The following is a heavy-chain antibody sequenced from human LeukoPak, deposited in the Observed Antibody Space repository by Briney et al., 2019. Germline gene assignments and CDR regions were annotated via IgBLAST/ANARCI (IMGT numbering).Heavy chain of an antibody. CDR3: AKDRRSNGD. V-gene: IGHV3-23*01. CDR1: GFTSSSYA. Sequence: GSLRLSCAASGFTSSSYAMSWVRQAPGKGLEWVSAISGSGGSTYHADSVKGRFTISRDNSKNTLYLQMNSLRAEDTAVYYGAKDRRSNGDWGQGTLVTVSS. D-gene: IGHD4-17*01. CDR2: ISGSGGST. J-gene: IGHJ4*02.